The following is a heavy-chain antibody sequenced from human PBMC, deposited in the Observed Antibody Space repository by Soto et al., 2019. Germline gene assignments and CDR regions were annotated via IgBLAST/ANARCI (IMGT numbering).Heavy chain of an antibody. V-gene: IGHV4-30-4*01. CDR3: AREGSSIAVQPFDY. J-gene: IGHJ4*02. CDR1: GGSISSGDYY. CDR2: IYYSGST. Sequence: SETLSLTCTVSGGSISSGDYYWSWIRQPPGKGLEWIGYIYYSGSTYYNPSLKSRVTISLDTSKNQFSLKLNSVTAADTAVYYCAREGSSIAVQPFDYWSQGTLVTVSS. D-gene: IGHD6-6*01.